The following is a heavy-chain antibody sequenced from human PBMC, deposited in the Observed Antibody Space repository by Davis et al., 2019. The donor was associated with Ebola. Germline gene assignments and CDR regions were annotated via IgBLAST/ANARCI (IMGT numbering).Heavy chain of an antibody. CDR1: GGSFSGYY. V-gene: IGHV4-34*01. D-gene: IGHD4-23*01. CDR2: INHSGST. CDR3: ARGRPILYGGNLYYYYGMDV. Sequence: SETLSLTCAVYGGSFSGYYLRWIRQPPGNGLAWIGEINHSGSTNYNPSLKSLVTISVDTSKNQFSLKLTSVTAADTAVYYCARGRPILYGGNLYYYYGMDVWGQGTTVTVSS. J-gene: IGHJ6*02.